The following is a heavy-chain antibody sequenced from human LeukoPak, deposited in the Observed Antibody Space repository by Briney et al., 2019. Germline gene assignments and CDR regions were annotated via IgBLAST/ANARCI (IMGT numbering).Heavy chain of an antibody. D-gene: IGHD5-18*01. J-gene: IGHJ4*02. CDR1: GFTFSNYA. CDR3: AKAPANYVDTAMGTFDY. CDR2: ISSSGVST. V-gene: IGHV3-23*01. Sequence: PGGSLSLSCAASGFTFSNYAMNWVRQPPGKGLKWVSAISSSGVSTYYADSVKGRFTISRDNSKNTLYLQMNSLRAEDTAVYYCAKAPANYVDTAMGTFDYWGQGTLVTVSS.